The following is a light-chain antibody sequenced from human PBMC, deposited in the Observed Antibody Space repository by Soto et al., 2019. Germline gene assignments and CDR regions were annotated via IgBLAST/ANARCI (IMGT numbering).Light chain of an antibody. V-gene: IGKV1-5*03. Sequence: DIQMTQSPSTLYASVGDRVTITCRASQSIGASLAWFQQKPGKAPNLLIYKASSLESGVPSRFSGSGSGTEFTLTISTLQPDDFATYYCQHYNSSPLTFGGGTKVEIK. CDR1: QSIGAS. J-gene: IGKJ4*01. CDR3: QHYNSSPLT. CDR2: KAS.